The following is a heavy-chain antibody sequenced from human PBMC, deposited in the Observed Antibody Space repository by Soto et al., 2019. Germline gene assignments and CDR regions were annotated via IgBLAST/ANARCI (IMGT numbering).Heavy chain of an antibody. V-gene: IGHV3-15*07. D-gene: IGHD6-19*01. CDR1: GFTFSNAW. CDR3: TRRIAVAGTYYFDY. Sequence: LLVESGGGFVQPGGSLRLSCVASGFTFSNAWMDWLRQAPGKVLEWVGRMKSISDGETTNYAASVAGRFTISSDDAKNTLFLHVNSLKTDDTGVYYCTRRIAVAGTYYFDYWGQGTLVTVSS. J-gene: IGHJ4*02. CDR2: MKSISDGETT.